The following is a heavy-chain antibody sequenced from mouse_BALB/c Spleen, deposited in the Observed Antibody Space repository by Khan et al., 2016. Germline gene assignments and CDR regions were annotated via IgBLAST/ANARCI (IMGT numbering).Heavy chain of an antibody. CDR2: IYPGDGDT. CDR1: GYTFTTYW. CDR3: AGVNSYYDYDY. J-gene: IGHJ2*01. Sequence: QVQLQQSGAELARPGASVKLSCKASGYTFTTYWMQWVKQRPGQGLEWIGAIYPGDGDTRYTQKFKGKATLTADKSSSTAYMQLSSLASEDSAVXYCAGVNSYYDYDYWGQGTTLTVSS. V-gene: IGHV1-87*01. D-gene: IGHD2-4*01.